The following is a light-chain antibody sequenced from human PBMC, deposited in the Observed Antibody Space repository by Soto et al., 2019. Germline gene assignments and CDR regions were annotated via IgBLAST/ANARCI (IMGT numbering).Light chain of an antibody. V-gene: IGKV1D-12*01. J-gene: IGKJ3*01. CDR2: ATS. CDR1: QDINSW. Sequence: DIQMTQSPSSVSASVGDRVTISCRASQDINSWLAWYQQKPGKAPNLLIYATSSLQSGVPSRFSGSESGTDFTLTISNLQPEDSATYYCQQANSFPFPFGPGTKVNIK. CDR3: QQANSFPFP.